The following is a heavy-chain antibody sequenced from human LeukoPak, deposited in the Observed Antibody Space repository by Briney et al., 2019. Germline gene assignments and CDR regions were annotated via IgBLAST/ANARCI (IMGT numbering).Heavy chain of an antibody. CDR2: IYSGGNT. Sequence: GGSLRLSCAASGFTVSSNYMSWVRQAPGKGLEWVSVIYSGGNTYYADSVKGRFTISRDNSKNTLYLQMNSLRAEDTAVYYCAKAVQQLVPFDYWGQGTLVTVSS. V-gene: IGHV3-53*01. CDR3: AKAVQQLVPFDY. CDR1: GFTVSSNY. J-gene: IGHJ4*02. D-gene: IGHD6-13*01.